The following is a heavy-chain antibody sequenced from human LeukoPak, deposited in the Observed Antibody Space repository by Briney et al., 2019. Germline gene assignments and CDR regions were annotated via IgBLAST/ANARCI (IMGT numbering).Heavy chain of an antibody. CDR1: GYTFTSYY. J-gene: IGHJ6*03. CDR2: INPSGGST. CDR3: ARSTYSVYMDV. V-gene: IGHV1-46*01. D-gene: IGHD2-21*01. Sequence: GASVKVSCKASGYTFTSYYMHWVRQAPGQGLEWMGIINPSGGSTSYAQKFQGRVTMTRDMSTCTVYMELSSLRSEDTAVYYCARSTYSVYMDVWGKGTTVTVSS.